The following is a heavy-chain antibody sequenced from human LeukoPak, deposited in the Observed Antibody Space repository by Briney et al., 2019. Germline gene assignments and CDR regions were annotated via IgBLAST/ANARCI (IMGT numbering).Heavy chain of an antibody. J-gene: IGHJ4*02. CDR1: GGSISSSSYY. CDR3: ARGYSYGYDYFDY. V-gene: IGHV4-39*07. Sequence: SETLSLTCTVSGGSISSSSYYWGWIRQPPGKGLECIGNIYYSGSTYYNPSLKSRVTISVDTSKNQFSLKLSFVTAADTAVYYCARGYSYGYDYFDYWGQGTLVTVSS. D-gene: IGHD5-18*01. CDR2: IYYSGST.